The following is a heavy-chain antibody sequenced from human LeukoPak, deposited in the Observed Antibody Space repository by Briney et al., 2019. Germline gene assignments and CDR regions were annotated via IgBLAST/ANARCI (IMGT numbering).Heavy chain of an antibody. V-gene: IGHV3-74*01. J-gene: IGHJ4*02. D-gene: IGHD5-24*01. CDR2: INSDGSST. CDR1: GFTFSSYW. Sequence: GGSLRLSCAVSGFTFSSYWMHWVRRGPGKGLVWVSRINSDGSSTRHADSVKGRFTISRDNAKNMVYLQMTSLRAEDTAVYYCARDRDGPDYWGQGTLVTVSS. CDR3: ARDRDGPDY.